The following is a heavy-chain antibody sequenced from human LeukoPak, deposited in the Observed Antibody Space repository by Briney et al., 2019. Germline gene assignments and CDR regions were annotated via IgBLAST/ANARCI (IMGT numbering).Heavy chain of an antibody. J-gene: IGHJ6*02. CDR1: AFTFSSYA. Sequence: GGSLRLSCAASAFTFSSYAMHWVRQAPGKGLEWVAVISYDGSNKYYADSVKGRFTISRDNSKNTLYLQMNSLRAEDTAVYYCASRLGYYDSSGYYYVPYYYYGMDVWGQGTTVTVSS. CDR2: ISYDGSNK. D-gene: IGHD3-22*01. CDR3: ASRLGYYDSSGYYYVPYYYYGMDV. V-gene: IGHV3-30-3*01.